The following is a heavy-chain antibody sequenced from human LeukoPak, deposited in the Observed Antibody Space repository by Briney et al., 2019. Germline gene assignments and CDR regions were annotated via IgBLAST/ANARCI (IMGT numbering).Heavy chain of an antibody. J-gene: IGHJ3*02. D-gene: IGHD3-10*01. CDR3: ARSHYYYGSGSHAFDI. Sequence: GGSLRLSCAASGFTFSSYWMSWVRRAPGKGLEWVANIKQDGSEIYYVDSVKGRFTISRDNAKNSLYLQMNSLRAEDTAVYYCARSHYYYGSGSHAFDIWGQGTMVTVSS. V-gene: IGHV3-7*01. CDR2: IKQDGSEI. CDR1: GFTFSSYW.